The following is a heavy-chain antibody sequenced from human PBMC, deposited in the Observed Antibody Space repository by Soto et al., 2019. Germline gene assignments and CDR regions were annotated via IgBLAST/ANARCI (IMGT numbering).Heavy chain of an antibody. CDR3: AKDSRRFDN. CDR1: GCTFSSSS. Sequence: GGSLRLSCAASGCTFSSSSMSWVRQTPGKGLEWVSVISGAGTITYYADSVKGRFTISRDNSKNTLYLQMNSLRAEDTAVYYCAKDSRRFDNWGQGTLVTVSS. V-gene: IGHV3-23*01. CDR2: ISGAGTIT. J-gene: IGHJ4*02.